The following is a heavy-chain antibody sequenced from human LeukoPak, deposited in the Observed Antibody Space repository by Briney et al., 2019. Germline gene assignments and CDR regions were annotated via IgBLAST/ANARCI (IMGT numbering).Heavy chain of an antibody. CDR2: VSSSSSYI. CDR1: GFTFSSYS. D-gene: IGHD6-13*01. CDR3: ARVSDESSWYGNWFDP. Sequence: GGSLRLSCAASGFTFSSYSMNWVRQAPGNGLEWVSSVSSSSSYIYYADSVKGRFTISRDNAKNSLYLQMNSLRAEDTAVYYCARVSDESSWYGNWFDPWGQGTLVTVSS. V-gene: IGHV3-21*01. J-gene: IGHJ5*02.